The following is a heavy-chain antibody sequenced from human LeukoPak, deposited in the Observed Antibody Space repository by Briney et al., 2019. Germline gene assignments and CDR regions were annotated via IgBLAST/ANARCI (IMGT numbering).Heavy chain of an antibody. Sequence: SSETLSLTCTVSGGSISSSSYYWGWIRQPPGKGLEWIGSIYYSATTYYNPSLKSRVTISVDTSKNQFSLKLSSVTAADTAVYYCARVPTVTFFDYWGQGTLVTVSS. CDR2: IYYSATT. D-gene: IGHD4-17*01. CDR3: ARVPTVTFFDY. J-gene: IGHJ4*02. CDR1: GGSISSSSYY. V-gene: IGHV4-39*07.